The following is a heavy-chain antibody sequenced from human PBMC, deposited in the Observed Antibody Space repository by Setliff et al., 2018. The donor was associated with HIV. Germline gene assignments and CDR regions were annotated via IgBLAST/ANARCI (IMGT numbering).Heavy chain of an antibody. Sequence: NPSETLSLTCTVSGGSINSGSYYWNWIRQPAGKGLEWIGHIYASGSTNYNPSLKSRVTMSVDTSKNQFSLKVTSVTSADTAGYYCAKGAGFYGDYYYGLDVWGQGSRVTVSS. CDR1: GGSINSGSYY. D-gene: IGHD3-10*01. CDR2: IYASGST. CDR3: AKGAGFYGDYYYGLDV. V-gene: IGHV4-61*10. J-gene: IGHJ6*02.